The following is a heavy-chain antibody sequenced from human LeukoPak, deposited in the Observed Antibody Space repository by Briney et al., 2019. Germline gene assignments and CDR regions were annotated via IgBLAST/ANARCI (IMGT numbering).Heavy chain of an antibody. Sequence: SETLSLTCAVYGGSFSGYYWSWIRQPPGKGLEWIGEINHSGSTNYNPSLKSRVTISVDTSKNQFSLKLSSVTAADTAVYYCARGLSCGGGGCYGNFQHWGQGTLVTVSS. J-gene: IGHJ1*01. CDR3: ARGLSCGGGGCYGNFQH. CDR2: INHSGST. D-gene: IGHD2-15*01. CDR1: GGSFSGYY. V-gene: IGHV4-34*01.